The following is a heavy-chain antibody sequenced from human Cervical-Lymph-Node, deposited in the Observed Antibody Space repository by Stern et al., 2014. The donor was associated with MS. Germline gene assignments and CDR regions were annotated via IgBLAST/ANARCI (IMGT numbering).Heavy chain of an antibody. Sequence: EVQLVESGGGLVQPGGSLRLSCAASGFTISRYWMHWVRQVPGKGLVWVSRINSDGSTPSYADSVKGRFTISRDNAKNTLYLQMNSLRAGDTAVYYCAREEGEEYLTQGYNFYYYGMDAWGQGTTVTVSS. CDR3: AREEGEEYLTQGYNFYYYGMDA. CDR1: GFTISRYW. D-gene: IGHD6-13*01. J-gene: IGHJ6*02. V-gene: IGHV3-74*01. CDR2: INSDGSTP.